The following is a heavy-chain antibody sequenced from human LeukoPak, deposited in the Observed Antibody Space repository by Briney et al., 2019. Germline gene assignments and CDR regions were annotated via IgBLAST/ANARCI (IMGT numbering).Heavy chain of an antibody. Sequence: SVKVSCKASGGTFSSYAISWVRQAPGQGLEWMGGIIPIFGTANYAQKFQGRVTITADESTSTAYMELNSLRAEDTAVYYCARGFAGTRKKLTPDYWGQGTLVTVSS. CDR2: IIPIFGTA. V-gene: IGHV1-69*13. J-gene: IGHJ4*02. CDR3: ARGFAGTRKKLTPDY. CDR1: GGTFSSYA. D-gene: IGHD1-7*01.